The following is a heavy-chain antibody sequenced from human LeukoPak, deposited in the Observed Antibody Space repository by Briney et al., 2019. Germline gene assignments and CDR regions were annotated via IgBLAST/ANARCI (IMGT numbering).Heavy chain of an antibody. Sequence: GGSLRLSCAASGFTFSSYAMSWVRQAPGKGLEWVSAISGSGGSTYYADSVKGRFTISRDNSKNTLYLQMNSLRAEDTAVYYCAKSTRPGYYDSSGYYYPDYWGQGTLVTVSS. D-gene: IGHD3-22*01. V-gene: IGHV3-23*01. CDR1: GFTFSSYA. J-gene: IGHJ4*02. CDR3: AKSTRPGYYDSSGYYYPDY. CDR2: ISGSGGST.